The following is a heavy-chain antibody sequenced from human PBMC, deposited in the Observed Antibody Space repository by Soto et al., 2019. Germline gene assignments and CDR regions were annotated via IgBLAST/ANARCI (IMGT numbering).Heavy chain of an antibody. V-gene: IGHV1-69*12. D-gene: IGHD3-3*01. CDR1: GGTFSSYA. CDR3: ASTLRFLEWTYYFDY. J-gene: IGHJ4*02. CDR2: IIPIFGTA. Sequence: QVQLVQSGAEVKKPGSSVKVSCKASGGTFSSYAISWVRQAPGQGLEWMGGIIPIFGTANYAQKFQGRVTITADESTXTAYMELSSLRSEDTAVYYCASTLRFLEWTYYFDYWGQGTLVTVSS.